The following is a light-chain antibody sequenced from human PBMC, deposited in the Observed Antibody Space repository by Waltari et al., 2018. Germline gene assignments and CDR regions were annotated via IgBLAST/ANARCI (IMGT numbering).Light chain of an antibody. CDR3: QQRRDWPLT. CDR1: QSVTNY. V-gene: IGKV3-11*01. J-gene: IGKJ4*01. Sequence: DIVLTQSPAILSLSPVERASLSCRASQSVTNYLAWYQQKPDQPPRLLIYDTSNSATGIPARFSGSGFGTDFTLTISSLEPEDFAIYYCQQRRDWPLTVGGGTKVEIK. CDR2: DTS.